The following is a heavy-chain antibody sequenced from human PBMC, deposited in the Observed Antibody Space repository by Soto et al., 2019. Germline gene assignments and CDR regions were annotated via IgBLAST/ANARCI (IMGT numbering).Heavy chain of an antibody. CDR1: GFTFSSYA. V-gene: IGHV3-30*14. CDR3: VREKVTMIVGFYYFDY. J-gene: IGHJ4*02. CDR2: ISYDGSNK. D-gene: IGHD3-22*01. Sequence: GGSLRLSCAGSGFTFSSYAMHWIRQAPSKGLEWVAVISYDGSNKYYADSVEGRFTISRDNSNNMLYLQMNSLRAEDTAVYYCVREKVTMIVGFYYFDYWGQGTRVTVSS.